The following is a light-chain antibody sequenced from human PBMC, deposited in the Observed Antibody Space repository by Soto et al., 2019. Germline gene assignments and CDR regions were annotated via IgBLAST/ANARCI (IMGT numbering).Light chain of an antibody. CDR2: GAS. J-gene: IGKJ1*01. CDR3: HQYGSSPWT. CDR1: QSVSSSY. Sequence: EIVLTQSPGTLSLSPGERATLSCRASQSVSSSYLAWYQQKPGQAPRLLIYGASSRATGIPDRFSGSGSGTDSTLTISRLEPEDFAVYYCHQYGSSPWTFGQGTKAEIK. V-gene: IGKV3-20*01.